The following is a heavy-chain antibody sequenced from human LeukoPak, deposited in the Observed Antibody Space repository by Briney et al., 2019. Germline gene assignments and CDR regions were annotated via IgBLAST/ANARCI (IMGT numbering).Heavy chain of an antibody. D-gene: IGHD4-23*01. J-gene: IGHJ4*02. V-gene: IGHV4-34*01. CDR1: GGSFSGYY. CDR2: INHSGST. Sequence: PSETLALTCYLYGGSFSGYYWSWIRQSPGKGLEWIGEINHSGSTNYNPSLKSRVTISVDTSKNQFSLKLSSVTAADTAVYYCARRGMAYGGNSRGFDYWGQGTLVTVSS. CDR3: ARRGMAYGGNSRGFDY.